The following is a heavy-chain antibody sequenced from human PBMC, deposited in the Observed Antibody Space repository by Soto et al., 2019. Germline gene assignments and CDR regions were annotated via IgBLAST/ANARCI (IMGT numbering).Heavy chain of an antibody. Sequence: PGGSLRLSCAASGFTFCSFALSWVRQAPGKGLEWVSAISGSGDGTDYADSVKGRFTISRDNSKNTLYLQMNSLRAEDTAVYYCAGPGYSSQDYWGQGALVTVSS. J-gene: IGHJ4*02. D-gene: IGHD5-18*01. CDR2: ISGSGDGT. CDR3: AGPGYSSQDY. CDR1: GFTFCSFA. V-gene: IGHV3-23*01.